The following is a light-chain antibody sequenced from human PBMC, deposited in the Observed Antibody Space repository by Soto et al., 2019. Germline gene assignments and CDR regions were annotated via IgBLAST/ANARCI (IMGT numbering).Light chain of an antibody. J-gene: IGKJ5*01. CDR2: DAS. Sequence: DIQMAESPSSLSASVGERVTITCQASQNINNYLNWYQQKPGRAPKLLIYDASNLEAGVPSRFRGSGSGTDFTFTISRLQPEDIATYYCQQYENLPTFGQGTLLEIK. CDR3: QQYENLPT. V-gene: IGKV1-33*01. CDR1: QNINNY.